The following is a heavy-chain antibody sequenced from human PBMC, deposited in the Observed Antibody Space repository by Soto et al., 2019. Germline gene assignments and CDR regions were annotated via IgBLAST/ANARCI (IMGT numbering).Heavy chain of an antibody. CDR3: ARDPAYCGGDCYPIDY. V-gene: IGHV1-18*01. CDR2: ISAYNGNT. D-gene: IGHD2-21*02. J-gene: IGHJ4*02. CDR1: GYTFTSNG. Sequence: QVQLVQSGAEVKKPGASVKVSCKASGYTFTSNGISWVRQAPGQGLEWMGWISAYNGNTNYAQKLQGRVTMTTDTSTSTAYMELSSLRSDDTAVYYCARDPAYCGGDCYPIDYWGQGTLVTVSS.